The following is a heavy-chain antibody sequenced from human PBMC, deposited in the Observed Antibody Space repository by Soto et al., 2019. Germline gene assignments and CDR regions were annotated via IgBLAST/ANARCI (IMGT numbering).Heavy chain of an antibody. CDR2: IKSKADGGTT. CDR1: GGTFSSYA. D-gene: IGHD3-3*01. Sequence: GGPLRLPCAAAGGTFSSYAMHWVRPAPGKGLEWVGRIKSKADGGTTNYAAPVKGRFNISRDGSKNTLYLQMNGLKTEDTAVYYCTTGWSSKDYCGQGNLVTVSA. J-gene: IGHJ4*02. CDR3: TTGWSSKDY. V-gene: IGHV3-15*01.